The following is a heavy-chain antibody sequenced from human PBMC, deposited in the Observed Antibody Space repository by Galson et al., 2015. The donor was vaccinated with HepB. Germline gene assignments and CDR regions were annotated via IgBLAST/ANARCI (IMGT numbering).Heavy chain of an antibody. D-gene: IGHD3-3*01. J-gene: IGHJ4*02. CDR2: MNPNSGNT. V-gene: IGHV1-8*01. CDR3: ARSLRFLEWLPYYFDY. CDR1: GSTFTSYD. Sequence: SVKVSCKASGSTFTSYDINWVRQATGQGLEWMGWMNPNSGNTGYAQKFQGRVTMTRNTSISTAYMELSSLRSEDTAVYYCARSLRFLEWLPYYFDYWGQGTLVTVSS.